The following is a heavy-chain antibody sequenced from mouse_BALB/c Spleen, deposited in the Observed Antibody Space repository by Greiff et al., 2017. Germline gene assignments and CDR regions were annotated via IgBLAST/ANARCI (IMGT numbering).Heavy chain of an antibody. CDR2: INPSTGYT. V-gene: IGHV1-7*01. CDR1: GYTFPSYW. CDR3: ARSYYGSSYYFDY. D-gene: IGHD1-1*01. J-gene: IGHJ2*01. Sequence: QVQLQQSGAELAKPGASVKISCKASGYTFPSYWMHWVKPRPGQGLEWIGYINPSTGYTEYNQKFKDKATLTADKSSSTAYTQLSSLTSEDSAVYYCARSYYGSSYYFDYWGQGTTLTVSS.